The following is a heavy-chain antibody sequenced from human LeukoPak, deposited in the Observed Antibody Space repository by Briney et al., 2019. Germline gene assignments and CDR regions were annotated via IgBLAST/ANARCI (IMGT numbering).Heavy chain of an antibody. CDR1: GGSISSGGYS. V-gene: IGHV4-30-2*01. D-gene: IGHD3-3*01. J-gene: IGHJ6*02. Sequence: SQTLSLTCAVSGGSISSGGYSWSWIRQPPGKGLEWIGYIYHSGSTYYNPSLKSRVTISVDTSKNQFSLKLSSVTAADTAVYYCARHGSGVYYYYGMDVWGQGTTVTVSS. CDR2: IYHSGST. CDR3: ARHGSGVYYYYGMDV.